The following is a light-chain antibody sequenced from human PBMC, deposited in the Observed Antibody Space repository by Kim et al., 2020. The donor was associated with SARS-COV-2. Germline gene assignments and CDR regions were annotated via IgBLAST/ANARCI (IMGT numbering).Light chain of an antibody. CDR1: GQVNNDYH. CDR3: LLYYGGAQVWV. J-gene: IGLJ3*02. CDR2: STN. V-gene: IGLV7-43*01. Sequence: GTGTLHLGSQQGQVNNDYHPKWLQQKPGQVPRALIYSTNNKHSWTPARFSGSLLGGKAALTLSGVQPEHEAEYYCLLYYGGAQVWVFGGGTQLTVL.